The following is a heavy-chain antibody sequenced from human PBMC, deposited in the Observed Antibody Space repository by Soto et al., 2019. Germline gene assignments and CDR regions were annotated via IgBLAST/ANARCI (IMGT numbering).Heavy chain of an antibody. J-gene: IGHJ4*02. V-gene: IGHV4-34*01. CDR2: INHSGST. D-gene: IGHD1-20*01. Sequence: SETLSLTCAVYGGSFSGYYWSWIRQPPGKGLEWIGEINHSGSTNYNPSLKSRVTISVDTSKNQFSLKLSSVTAADTAVYYCARGVTGTPDLGGYVLPVDYWGQGTLVTVSS. CDR1: GGSFSGYY. CDR3: ARGVTGTPDLGGYVLPVDY.